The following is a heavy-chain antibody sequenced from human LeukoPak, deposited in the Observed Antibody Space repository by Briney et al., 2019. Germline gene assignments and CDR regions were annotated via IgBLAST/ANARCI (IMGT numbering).Heavy chain of an antibody. CDR1: GGSISSSSYY. J-gene: IGHJ4*02. D-gene: IGHD3-16*01. Sequence: SETLSLTCTVSGGSISSSSYYWGWIRQPPGKGLEWIGSINYSGSTYYNPSLKSRVTISVDTSKNQFSLNLSSVTAADTAVYYCVRSFWGYYFDYWGQGILVTVSS. V-gene: IGHV4-39*07. CDR2: INYSGST. CDR3: VRSFWGYYFDY.